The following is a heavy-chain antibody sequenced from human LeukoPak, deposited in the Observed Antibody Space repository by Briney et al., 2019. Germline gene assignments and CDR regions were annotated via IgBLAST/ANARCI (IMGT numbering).Heavy chain of an antibody. CDR2: ISGGGGST. V-gene: IGHV3-23*01. CDR1: GFTFSDYA. CDR3: AKDRTRMGYYYYYMDV. D-gene: IGHD3-16*01. Sequence: PGGSLRLSCAASGFTFSDYAMTWVRQAPGKGLEWVSAISGGGGSTYYADSVKVRFTISRDNSKNTLYLQMNSLRVEDTAVYYCAKDRTRMGYYYYYMDVWGKGTTLPVSS. J-gene: IGHJ6*03.